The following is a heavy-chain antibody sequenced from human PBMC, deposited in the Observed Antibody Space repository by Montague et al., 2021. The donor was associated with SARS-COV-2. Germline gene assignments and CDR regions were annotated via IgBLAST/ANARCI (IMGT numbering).Heavy chain of an antibody. J-gene: IGHJ4*02. V-gene: IGHV4-31*03. CDR3: ARVRLFYYLDY. CDR2: IFHTGRA. Sequence: TLSLTCTVSGTSIRSGGYYWTWIRQHPGKGQEWIGYIFHTGRAYYNPSLETRVNISVDTSNNLFSLRLSSVTAADTAMYFCARVRLFYYLDYWGQGTLVTVSS. CDR1: GTSIRSGGYY. D-gene: IGHD2/OR15-2a*01.